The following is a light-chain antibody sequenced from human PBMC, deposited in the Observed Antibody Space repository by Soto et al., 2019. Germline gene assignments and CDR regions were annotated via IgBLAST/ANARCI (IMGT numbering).Light chain of an antibody. Sequence: QSVLTQPPSASASLGASVTLTCTLSSGYSNYKVDWYQQRPGKGPRFVMRVGTGGSVGSKGDGIPDRFSVLGSGLNRYLTIKNIQEEDESDYHCGADHGSGSNDVFGTGTKLTVL. V-gene: IGLV9-49*01. CDR1: SGYSNYK. CDR3: GADHGSGSNDV. CDR2: VGTGGSVG. J-gene: IGLJ1*01.